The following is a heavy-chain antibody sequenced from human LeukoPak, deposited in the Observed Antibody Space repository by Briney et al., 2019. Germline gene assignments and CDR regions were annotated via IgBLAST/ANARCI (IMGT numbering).Heavy chain of an antibody. Sequence: PSVKVSCKASVYTFTIYGISCVRQAPGQGLEWMGWISAYNGNTNYAQKLQGRVTMTTHTSTSTAYMELRSLRSDDTAVYYCARDPQYYYDSSGYWRGYYFDYWGQGTLVTVSS. D-gene: IGHD3-22*01. V-gene: IGHV1-18*01. CDR2: ISAYNGNT. CDR3: ARDPQYYYDSSGYWRGYYFDY. J-gene: IGHJ4*02. CDR1: VYTFTIYG.